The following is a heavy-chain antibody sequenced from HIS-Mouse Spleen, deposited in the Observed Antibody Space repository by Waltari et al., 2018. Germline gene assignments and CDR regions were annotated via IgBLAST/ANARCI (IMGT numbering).Heavy chain of an antibody. D-gene: IGHD1-26*01. CDR3: TRRVVGASSPFDY. CDR2: IRRRPKIYAT. V-gene: IGHV3-73*01. Sequence: EVQLVESGGGLVQPGGSLKLSCAASGFTFSGSAMHWVRQASGKGREWVGRIRRRPKIYATAYAASVKGRFTISREDSKNTAYLQMNSLKTEDTAVYYCTRRVVGASSPFDYWGQGTLVTVSS. J-gene: IGHJ4*02. CDR1: GFTFSGSA.